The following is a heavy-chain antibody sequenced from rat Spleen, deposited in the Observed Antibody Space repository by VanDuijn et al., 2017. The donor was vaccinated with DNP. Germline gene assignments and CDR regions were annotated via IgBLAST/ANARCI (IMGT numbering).Heavy chain of an antibody. CDR2: INYSGIT. V-gene: IGHV3-1*01. CDR3: ARSVRATSFYGMDA. Sequence: EVQLQESGPGLVKPSQSLSLTCSVTGYSITSNYWGWIRKFPGNKMEWIGHINYSGITTYNPSLKSRISIIRDTSKNHFFLQLKSVTTEDTATYYCARSVRATSFYGMDAWGQGTSVTVSS. D-gene: IGHD3-4*01. J-gene: IGHJ4*01. CDR1: GYSITSNY.